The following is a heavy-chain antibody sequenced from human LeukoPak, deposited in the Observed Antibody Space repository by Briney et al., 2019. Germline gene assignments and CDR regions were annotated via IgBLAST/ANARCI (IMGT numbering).Heavy chain of an antibody. J-gene: IGHJ4*02. CDR2: ISGSGGST. CDR1: GFTFSSYA. CDR3: AKDILSGSYYSDY. V-gene: IGHV3-23*01. D-gene: IGHD1-26*01. Sequence: GGSLRLSCAASGFTFSSYAMSWVRQAPGKGLEWVSAISGSGGSTYYTDSVKGRFTISRDNSKNTLYLQMNSLRAEDTAVYYCAKDILSGSYYSDYWGQGTLVTVSS.